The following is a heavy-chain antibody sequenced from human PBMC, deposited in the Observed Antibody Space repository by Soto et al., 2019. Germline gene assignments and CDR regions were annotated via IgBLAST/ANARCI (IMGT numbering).Heavy chain of an antibody. V-gene: IGHV1-18*01. D-gene: IGHD3-16*01. CDR2: ISPYNDYT. J-gene: IGHJ6*02. Sequence: QVHLVQSAAEVKKPGASVKVSCKASGYTFISYGITWVRQAPGQGLEWLGWISPYNDYTIYAQKLQGRVTLTTDTSTRSVHMEVRGLKSDDPAVYFCARGGYYDNSWGKLSHYGLDVWGQGTSVTVSS. CDR1: GYTFISYG. CDR3: ARGGYYDNSWGKLSHYGLDV.